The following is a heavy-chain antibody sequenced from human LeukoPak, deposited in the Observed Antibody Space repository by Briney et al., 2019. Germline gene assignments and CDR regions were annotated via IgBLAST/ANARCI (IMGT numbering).Heavy chain of an antibody. J-gene: IGHJ4*02. CDR3: AREGDSVTMIVPHFDY. CDR1: GFTFSSYE. CDR2: ISSSGSTT. D-gene: IGHD3-22*01. V-gene: IGHV3-48*03. Sequence: PGGSLRLSCAASGFTFSSYEMNWVRQAPGKGLEWGSYISSSGSTTYYADSVKGRFTISRDNAKNSLSLQMNSLRAEDTAVYYCAREGDSVTMIVPHFDYWGQGTLVTVSS.